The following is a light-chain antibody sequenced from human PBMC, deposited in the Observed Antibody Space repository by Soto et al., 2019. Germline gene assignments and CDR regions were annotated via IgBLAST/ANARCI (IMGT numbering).Light chain of an antibody. V-gene: IGKV3-15*01. Sequence: EMVMTQSPATLSVSPGERATLSCRASRSISRNLAWYQQKPGQAPRLLIYGASTRATGIAARFSGSGSGTEFTLTINSLQSEDFAIYYCQPHNNWPVVTFGGGTRVEIK. CDR2: GAS. CDR1: RSISRN. J-gene: IGKJ4*01. CDR3: QPHNNWPVVT.